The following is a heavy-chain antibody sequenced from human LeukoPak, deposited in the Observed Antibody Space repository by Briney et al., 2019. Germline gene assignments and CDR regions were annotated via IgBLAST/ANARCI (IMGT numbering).Heavy chain of an antibody. CDR1: GGSISSGDYY. CDR3: ARGRGSSWYYFDS. D-gene: IGHD6-13*01. J-gene: IGHJ4*02. Sequence: SQTLSLTCTVSGGSISSGDYYWSWIRQPPGKGLEWIGYIYYSGSTYYNPSLKSRVTISVDTSKNQFSLNLSSVTAADTAVYYCARGRGSSWYYFDSWGQGTLVTVSS. V-gene: IGHV4-30-4*01. CDR2: IYYSGST.